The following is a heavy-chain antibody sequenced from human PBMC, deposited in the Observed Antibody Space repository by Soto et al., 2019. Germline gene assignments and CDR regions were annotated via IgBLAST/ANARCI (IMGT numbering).Heavy chain of an antibody. Sequence: SETLSLTCTVSGGSISSYYWSWIRQPAGKGLEWIGRIYTSGSTNYNPSLKSRVTMSVDTSKNQFSLKLSSVTAADTAVYYCARGGGFLEWLPRSSDYYYGMDVWGQGTTVTVSS. V-gene: IGHV4-4*07. CDR1: GGSISSYY. CDR2: IYTSGST. J-gene: IGHJ6*02. D-gene: IGHD3-3*01. CDR3: ARGGGFLEWLPRSSDYYYGMDV.